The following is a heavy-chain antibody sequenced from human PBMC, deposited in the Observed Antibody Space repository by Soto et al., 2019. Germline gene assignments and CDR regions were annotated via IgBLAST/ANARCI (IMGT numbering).Heavy chain of an antibody. CDR2: MNPNSGNT. J-gene: IGHJ6*02. CDR3: ARGRNDFWSGYSL. V-gene: IGHV1-8*01. Sequence: QVQLVQSGAEVKKPGASVKVSCKASGYTFTSYDINWVRQATGQGLEWMGWMNPNSGNTGYAQKFHGRVTMTRNTSKGPDYMEQSSLRSEDTAVYYCARGRNDFWSGYSLWGQGTTVTVSS. D-gene: IGHD3-3*01. CDR1: GYTFTSYD.